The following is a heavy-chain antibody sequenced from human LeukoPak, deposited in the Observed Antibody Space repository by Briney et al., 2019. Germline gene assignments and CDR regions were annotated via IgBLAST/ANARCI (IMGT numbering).Heavy chain of an antibody. CDR3: ARLTTVTRPYYFDY. CDR1: GGSISSGGYS. CDR2: IYTSGST. Sequence: SETLSLTCAVSGGSISSGGYSWSWIRQPAGKGLEWIGRIYTSGSTNYNPSLKSRVTMSVDTSKNQFSLKLSSVTAADTAVYYCARLTTVTRPYYFDYWGQGTLVTVSS. D-gene: IGHD4-17*01. V-gene: IGHV4-61*02. J-gene: IGHJ4*02.